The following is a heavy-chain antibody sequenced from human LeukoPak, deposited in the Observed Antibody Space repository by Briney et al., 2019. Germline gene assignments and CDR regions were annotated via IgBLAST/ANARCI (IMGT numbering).Heavy chain of an antibody. CDR1: GFTFSSYW. Sequence: GGSLRLSCAASGFTFSSYWMHWVRQAPGKGLVWVSRINSDGSSTSYADSVKGRFTISRDNAENTLYLQMNSLRAEDTAVYYCARDGLNYYGSGSFSPYYYYGMDVWGQGTTVTVSS. D-gene: IGHD3-10*01. J-gene: IGHJ6*02. CDR2: INSDGSST. V-gene: IGHV3-74*01. CDR3: ARDGLNYYGSGSFSPYYYYGMDV.